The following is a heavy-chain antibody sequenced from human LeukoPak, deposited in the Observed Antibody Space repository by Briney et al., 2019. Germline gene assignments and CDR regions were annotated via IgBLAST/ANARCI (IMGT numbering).Heavy chain of an antibody. D-gene: IGHD3-10*01. Sequence: SETLSLTCAVSGGSISSGGYSWSWIRQPPGKGLEWIGYIYHSGSTYYNPSLKSRVTISVDRSKNQFSLKLSSVTAADTAVYYCARGWSASYYGSGSYLDAFDIWGQGTMVTVSS. CDR2: IYHSGST. CDR1: GGSISSGGYS. CDR3: ARGWSASYYGSGSYLDAFDI. V-gene: IGHV4-30-2*01. J-gene: IGHJ3*02.